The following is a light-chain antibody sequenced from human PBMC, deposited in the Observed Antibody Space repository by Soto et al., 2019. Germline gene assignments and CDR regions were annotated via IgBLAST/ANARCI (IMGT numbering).Light chain of an antibody. V-gene: IGLV1-40*01. Sequence: QSVLTQPPSVSGAPGQRVTISCTGSSSNIGAGYDVHWYQQLPGTAPKLLIYGNTNRPSGVPDRFSGSKSDTSASLAITGLQAEDEADYYSQSYDSSLSGSRVFGGGTKLTVL. CDR2: GNT. CDR3: QSYDSSLSGSRV. CDR1: SSNIGAGYD. J-gene: IGLJ3*02.